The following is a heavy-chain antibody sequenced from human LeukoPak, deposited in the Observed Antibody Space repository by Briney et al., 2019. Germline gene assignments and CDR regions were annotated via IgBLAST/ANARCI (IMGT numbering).Heavy chain of an antibody. CDR2: ISGSGGST. D-gene: IGHD2-2*01. V-gene: IGHV3-23*01. CDR3: ARYCSSTSCSAEFDY. J-gene: IGHJ4*02. CDR1: GFTFSSYA. Sequence: PGGCLSLSCAASGFTFSSYAMSWVRQAPGKGLEWVSAISGSGGSTYYADSVKGRFTISRDNSKNTLYLQMNSLRAEDTAVYYCARYCSSTSCSAEFDYWGQGTLVTVSS.